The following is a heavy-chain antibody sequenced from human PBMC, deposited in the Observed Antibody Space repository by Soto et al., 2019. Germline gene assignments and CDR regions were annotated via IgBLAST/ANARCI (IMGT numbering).Heavy chain of an antibody. CDR2: IRSKAYGGTT. J-gene: IGHJ6*02. D-gene: IGHD5-12*01. CDR3: TRGNWRKSGYDTYYYYYGMDV. V-gene: IGHV3-49*04. Sequence: SLRLSCTASGFTFGDYAMSWVRQAPGKGLEWVGFIRSKAYGGTTEYAASVKGRFTISRDDSKSIAYLQMNSLKTEDTAVYYCTRGNWRKSGYDTYYYYYGMDVWGQGTTVTVSS. CDR1: GFTFGDYA.